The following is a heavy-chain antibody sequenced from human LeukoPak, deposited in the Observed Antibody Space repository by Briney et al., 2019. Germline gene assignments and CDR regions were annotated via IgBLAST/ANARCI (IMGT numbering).Heavy chain of an antibody. CDR2: ISSSSSST. CDR1: GFTFSDYY. Sequence: KSGGSLRLSCAASGFTFSDYYMSWIRQAPGKGLEWVSYISSSSSSTNYADSVKGRFTISRDNAKNSLSLQMNSLRDEDTAVYYCARDQGDSGWKYYFDYWGQGTLVTVSS. CDR3: ARDQGDSGWKYYFDY. V-gene: IGHV3-11*05. J-gene: IGHJ4*02. D-gene: IGHD6-19*01.